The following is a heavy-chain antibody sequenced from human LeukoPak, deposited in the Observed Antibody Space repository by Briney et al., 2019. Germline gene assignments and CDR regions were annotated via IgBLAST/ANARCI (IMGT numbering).Heavy chain of an antibody. CDR3: AKEMATTPDAFDI. Sequence: RGSLRLSCAASGFTFSDYYMSWIRQAPGKGLEWVSYISSSGSTIYYADSVKGRFTISRDNAKNSLYLQMNSLRAEDTAVYYCAKEMATTPDAFDIWGQGTMVTVSS. CDR1: GFTFSDYY. CDR2: ISSSGSTI. V-gene: IGHV3-11*04. D-gene: IGHD5-24*01. J-gene: IGHJ3*02.